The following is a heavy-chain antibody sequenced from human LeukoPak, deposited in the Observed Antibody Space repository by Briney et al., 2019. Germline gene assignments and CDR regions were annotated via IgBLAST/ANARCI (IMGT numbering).Heavy chain of an antibody. D-gene: IGHD6-6*01. Sequence: PGRSLRLSCAASGFSFSSYAMFWVRQAPGKGLEWVANIKQDGSEKYYVDSVKGRFTISRDNAKNSLYLQMNSLRAEDTAVYYCARVYSSSSGWFDPWGQGTLVTVSS. CDR1: GFSFSSYA. CDR2: IKQDGSEK. V-gene: IGHV3-7*01. J-gene: IGHJ5*02. CDR3: ARVYSSSSGWFDP.